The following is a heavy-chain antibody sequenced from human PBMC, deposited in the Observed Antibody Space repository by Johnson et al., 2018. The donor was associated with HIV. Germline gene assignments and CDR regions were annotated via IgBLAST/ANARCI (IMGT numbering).Heavy chain of an antibody. V-gene: IGHV3-7*01. Sequence: VQLVESGGGVVQTGRSLRLSCAASGFTFSSYWMHWVRQAPGKGLEWVANIKQDGSEKYYVDSVKGRITIARDNAKNSLYLQMNRLRAEDTAVYYCARDQWMAGDAFDIWGQGTVVTVSS. D-gene: IGHD5-24*01. CDR2: IKQDGSEK. J-gene: IGHJ3*02. CDR1: GFTFSSYW. CDR3: ARDQWMAGDAFDI.